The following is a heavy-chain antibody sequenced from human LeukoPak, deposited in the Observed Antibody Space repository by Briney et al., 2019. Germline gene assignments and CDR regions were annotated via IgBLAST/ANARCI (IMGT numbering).Heavy chain of an antibody. CDR1: GFTFSSYS. CDR3: AREYCSSTSCSLVDF. D-gene: IGHD2-2*01. CDR2: VSSGGEIT. V-gene: IGHV3-23*01. Sequence: GGSLRLSCAASGFTFSSYSMSWVRQAPGKGLEWVSIVSSGGEITFYADSVKGRFTTSRDNSKNTLYLQMNSLRAEDTAVYYCAREYCSSTSCSLVDFWGQGTLVTVSS. J-gene: IGHJ4*02.